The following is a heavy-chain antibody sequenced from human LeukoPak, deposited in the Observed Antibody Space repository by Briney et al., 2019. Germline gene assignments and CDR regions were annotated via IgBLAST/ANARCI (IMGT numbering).Heavy chain of an antibody. CDR3: VRERMDGSGAKALQFLDY. CDR1: GFTFSRYD. V-gene: IGHV3-13*04. D-gene: IGHD3-22*01. J-gene: IGHJ4*02. CDR2: IGTGGDT. Sequence: RGSLRLSCAASGFTFSRYDFHWVRQATGKGLEWGSAIGTGGDTYYAGSVKGRFTISRENAKNSLYLKMNSLRAGDTAVYYCVRERMDGSGAKALQFLDYWGQGTLVTVSS.